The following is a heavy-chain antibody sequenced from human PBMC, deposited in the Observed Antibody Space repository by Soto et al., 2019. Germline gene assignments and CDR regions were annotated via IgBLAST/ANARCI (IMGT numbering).Heavy chain of an antibody. CDR1: GGSISSGDYY. CDR2: IYYSGST. D-gene: IGHD3-3*01. V-gene: IGHV4-30-4*01. CDR3: ARGDTIFGVVIPPDY. J-gene: IGHJ4*02. Sequence: SETLSLTCTVSGGSISSGDYYWSWIRQPPGKGLEWIGYIYYSGSTYYNPSLKSRVTISVDTSKNQFSLKLSSVTAADTAVYYWARGDTIFGVVIPPDYWGQGTLVTVSS.